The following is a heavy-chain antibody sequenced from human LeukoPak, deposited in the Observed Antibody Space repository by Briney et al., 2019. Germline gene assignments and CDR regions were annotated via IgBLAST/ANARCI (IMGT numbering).Heavy chain of an antibody. CDR3: ARGLYYYDSSGYY. V-gene: IGHV4-59*01. J-gene: IGHJ4*02. CDR1: GGSISSYY. Sequence: SSETLSLTCTVSGGSISSYYWSWIRRPPGKGLEWIGYIYYSGSTNYNPSLKSRVTISVDTSKNQFSLKLSSVTAADTAVYYCARGLYYYDSSGYYWGQGTLVTVSS. CDR2: IYYSGST. D-gene: IGHD3-22*01.